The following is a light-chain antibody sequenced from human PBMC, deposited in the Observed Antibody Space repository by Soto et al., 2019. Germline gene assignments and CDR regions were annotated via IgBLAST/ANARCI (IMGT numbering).Light chain of an antibody. CDR1: QTISSY. J-gene: IGKJ1*01. Sequence: DIQMTQSPSSLSASVGDRVTITCRASQTISSYLHWYQQKPGKAPKLLIYAASSLQSGVPSRFSGSGSGTHFTLTISSLQTEDFATYYCQQSNSSPRTFGQGTKVDIK. V-gene: IGKV1-39*01. CDR3: QQSNSSPRT. CDR2: AAS.